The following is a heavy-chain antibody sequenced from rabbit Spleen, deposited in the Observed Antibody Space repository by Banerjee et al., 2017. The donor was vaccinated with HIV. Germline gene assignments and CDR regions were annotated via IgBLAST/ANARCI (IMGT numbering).Heavy chain of an antibody. V-gene: IGHV1S40*01. CDR3: ARAATNIGSCAGL. D-gene: IGHD3-1*01. Sequence: QSLEESGGGLVKPGGTLTLTCTVSGFSFSSHLYMCWVRQAPGKGLELIACIYGATGSSAWYANWAKGRFTISKASSTTVTLQMTSLTVADTATYWCARAATNIGSCAGLWGPGTLVTVS. CDR1: GFSFSSHLY. CDR2: IYGATGSSA. J-gene: IGHJ6*01.